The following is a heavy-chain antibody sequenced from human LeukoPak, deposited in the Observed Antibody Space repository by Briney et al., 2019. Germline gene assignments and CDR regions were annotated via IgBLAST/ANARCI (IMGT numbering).Heavy chain of an antibody. CDR2: IIPNSGGT. CDR3: AKARGSYSGVDY. Sequence: ASVKVSCKASGYTFTGYYMHWVRQAPGQGLEWMGWIIPNSGGTSYAQKFQGRVTMTRDTSITTAYMELSRLRSDDTAVYYCAKARGSYSGVDYWGQGTLVTVSS. V-gene: IGHV1-2*02. D-gene: IGHD1-26*01. CDR1: GYTFTGYY. J-gene: IGHJ4*02.